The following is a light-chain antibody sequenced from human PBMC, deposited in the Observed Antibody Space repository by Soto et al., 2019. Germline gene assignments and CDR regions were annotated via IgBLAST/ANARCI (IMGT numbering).Light chain of an antibody. Sequence: EIVLTQSPATLSLSPGERATLSCRTSQTVNRYLAWYQQKPGQAPRLLVYDASNRAPGIPARFSGSGSGTDFTLSISNLEPEDSAVYFCQQRSSWPQVTFGQGTRLEI. CDR3: QQRSSWPQVT. CDR1: QTVNRY. J-gene: IGKJ5*01. CDR2: DAS. V-gene: IGKV3-11*01.